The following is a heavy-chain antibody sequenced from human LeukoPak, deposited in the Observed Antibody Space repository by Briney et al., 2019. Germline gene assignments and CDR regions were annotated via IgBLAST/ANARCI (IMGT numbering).Heavy chain of an antibody. Sequence: ASVKVSCKVSGYTLTELSMHWVRQAPGQGLEWMGIINPSGGSTSYAQKFQGRVTMTRDTSTSTVYMELSSLRSEDTAVYYCARVPVVPATNWFDPWGQGTLVTVSS. CDR3: ARVPVVPATNWFDP. CDR2: INPSGGST. V-gene: IGHV1-46*01. D-gene: IGHD2-2*01. CDR1: GYTLTELS. J-gene: IGHJ5*02.